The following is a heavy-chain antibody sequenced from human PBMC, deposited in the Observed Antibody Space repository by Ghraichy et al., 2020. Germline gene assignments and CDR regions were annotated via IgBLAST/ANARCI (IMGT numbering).Heavy chain of an antibody. Sequence: GGSLRLSCAASGFTFSSYAMSWVRQAPGKGLEWVSVISGSGGSTYYADSVKGRFTISRDNSKNTLYLQMNSLRAEDTAVYYCAKDAFSGYERPYYFDNWGQGTLVTVSS. D-gene: IGHD5-12*01. CDR2: ISGSGGST. J-gene: IGHJ4*02. V-gene: IGHV3-23*01. CDR1: GFTFSSYA. CDR3: AKDAFSGYERPYYFDN.